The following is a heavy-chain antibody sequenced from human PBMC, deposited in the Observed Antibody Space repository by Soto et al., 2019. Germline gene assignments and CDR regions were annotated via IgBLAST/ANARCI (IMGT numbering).Heavy chain of an antibody. J-gene: IGHJ6*02. V-gene: IGHV1-18*01. Sequence: QVHLVQSGAEVKKPGASVKVSCKTSGYTFTRYGISWVRQDPGQGLEWMGWISGYDGRTNVAQKVQDRVTMTTDTSKSTVYMELRRLIADDTAVYYCAREGDVPYYYYGMDVWGQGTTVTVSS. CDR2: ISGYDGRT. CDR1: GYTFTRYG. CDR3: AREGDVPYYYYGMDV. D-gene: IGHD2-21*02.